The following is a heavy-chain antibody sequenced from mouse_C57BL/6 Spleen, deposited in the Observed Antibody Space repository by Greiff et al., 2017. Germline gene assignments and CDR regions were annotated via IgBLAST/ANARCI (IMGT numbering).Heavy chain of an antibody. CDR3: ARGGDYGRPFDY. D-gene: IGHD1-1*01. V-gene: IGHV1-80*01. CDR2: IYPGDGDT. J-gene: IGHJ2*01. CDR1: GYAFSSYW. Sequence: QVQLKQSGAELVKPGASVKISCKASGYAFSSYWMNWVKQRPGKGLEWIGQIYPGDGDTNYNGKFKGKATLTADKSSSTAYMQLSSLTSEDSAVYFCARGGDYGRPFDYWGQGTTLTVSS.